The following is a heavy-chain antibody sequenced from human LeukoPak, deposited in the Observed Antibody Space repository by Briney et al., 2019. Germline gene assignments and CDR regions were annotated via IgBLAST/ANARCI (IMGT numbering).Heavy chain of an antibody. J-gene: IGHJ6*04. CDR3: ASTTHLGGIGVDV. Sequence: GGSLRLSCAASGFTFSSYSMNWVRQAPGKGLEWVSSISSSSRYIYYADSVKGRFTISRDNAKNSLYLQMHSLRAEDTAVYYCASTTHLGGIGVDVWGKGTTVTVSS. CDR2: ISSSSRYI. D-gene: IGHD3-10*01. V-gene: IGHV3-21*01. CDR1: GFTFSSYS.